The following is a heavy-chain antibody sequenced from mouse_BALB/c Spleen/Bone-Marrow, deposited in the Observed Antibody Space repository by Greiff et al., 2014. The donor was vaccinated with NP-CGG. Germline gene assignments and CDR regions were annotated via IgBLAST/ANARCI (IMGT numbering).Heavy chain of an antibody. CDR3: ARRGYDVDLDY. CDR1: GYRFTDYV. V-gene: IGHV1S137*01. CDR2: ISTNSGNT. J-gene: IGHJ4*01. D-gene: IGHD2-14*01. Sequence: QVQLQQSGPELVRPGVSVKISCKGSGYRFTDYVMHWVKQSHAKSLEWIGVISTNSGNTNYNQKFKGKATMTVDKSSSTAYMELARWTSKDDAIYYCARRGYDVDLDYWGQGTSVTVSS.